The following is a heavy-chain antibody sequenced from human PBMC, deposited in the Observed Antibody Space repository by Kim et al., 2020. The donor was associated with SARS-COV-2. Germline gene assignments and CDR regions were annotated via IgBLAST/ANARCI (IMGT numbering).Heavy chain of an antibody. J-gene: IGHJ4*02. CDR2: ISGSGGST. CDR1: GFTFSSYA. D-gene: IGHD5-12*01. Sequence: GGSLRLSCAASGFTFSSYAMSWVRQAPGKGLEWVSAISGSGGSTYYADSVKGRFTISRDNSKNTLYLQMNSLRAEDTAVYYCAKDQVDIVATLLGDDYWGQGTLVTVSS. V-gene: IGHV3-23*01. CDR3: AKDQVDIVATLLGDDY.